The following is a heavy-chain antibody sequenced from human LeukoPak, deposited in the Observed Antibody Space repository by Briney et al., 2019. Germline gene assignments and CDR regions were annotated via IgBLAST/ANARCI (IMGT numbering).Heavy chain of an antibody. Sequence: PGGSLRLSCAASGFTFSSYAMHWVRQAPGKGLEWVAVISYDGSNKYYADSVKGRFTISRDNSKNTLYLQMNSLRAEDTAVYYCALSGSLDYWGQGTLVTVSS. CDR2: ISYDGSNK. D-gene: IGHD3-10*01. J-gene: IGHJ4*02. V-gene: IGHV3-30*04. CDR1: GFTFSSYA. CDR3: ALSGSLDY.